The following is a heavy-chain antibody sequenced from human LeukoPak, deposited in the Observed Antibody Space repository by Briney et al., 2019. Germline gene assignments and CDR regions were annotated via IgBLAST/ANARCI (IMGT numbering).Heavy chain of an antibody. CDR2: IHYSGLT. Sequence: SETLSLTCTVSGGSVNGYYWNWLRQAPGKGLEWIGFIHYSGLTVYSPSLQSRVSMSVDTSRNQFSLDLSSVTAADTALYYCARDPPEDEWNSLDSWGQGILVTASS. J-gene: IGHJ4*02. CDR1: GGSVNGYY. D-gene: IGHD1-7*01. CDR3: ARDPPEDEWNSLDS. V-gene: IGHV4-59*02.